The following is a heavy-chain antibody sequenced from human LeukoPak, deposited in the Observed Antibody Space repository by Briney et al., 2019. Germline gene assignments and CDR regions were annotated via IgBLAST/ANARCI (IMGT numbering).Heavy chain of an antibody. D-gene: IGHD1-26*01. CDR2: IKNKHEHQAT. J-gene: IGHJ4*02. CDR1: GFDFSGAY. Sequence: GGSLRPSCAASGFDFSGAYMNWVRQAPGKGLEWVGLIKNKHEHQATDYAAPVRERFIITRDDSSSTLFLQMNSLKTEDTAVYYCVTDANRILGARGTGYWGQGILVTVSS. V-gene: IGHV3-15*07. CDR3: VTDANRILGARGTGY.